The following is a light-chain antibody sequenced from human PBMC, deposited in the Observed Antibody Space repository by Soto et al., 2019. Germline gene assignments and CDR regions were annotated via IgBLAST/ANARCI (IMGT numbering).Light chain of an antibody. J-gene: IGKJ1*01. CDR3: QHMRT. Sequence: IQLTQSPSSLSVSVEDRVASTCRASQGISSYLAWYQQKPGKAPKFLIYDASTLESGVPSRFSGSGFGTEFSLIISSLQPDDFGSYYCQHMRTFGQGTKVDI. V-gene: IGKV1-9*01. CDR1: QGISSY. CDR2: DAS.